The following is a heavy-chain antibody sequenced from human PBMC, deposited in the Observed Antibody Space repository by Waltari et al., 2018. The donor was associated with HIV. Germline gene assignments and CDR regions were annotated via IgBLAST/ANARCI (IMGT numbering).Heavy chain of an antibody. V-gene: IGHV1-69*12. D-gene: IGHD3-10*01. CDR1: GGTFSSFV. Sequence: QVQLVQSGAEVKKPGSSVKVSCTASGGTFSSFVICWVRPAPGQGLEWMGGIIPIFGTAKYAQKFQGRVTITADESTSTAYMELSSLRSEDTAVYYCARDPLSMVRGVIMGSVWFDPWGQGTLLTVSS. CDR3: ARDPLSMVRGVIMGSVWFDP. CDR2: IIPIFGTA. J-gene: IGHJ5*02.